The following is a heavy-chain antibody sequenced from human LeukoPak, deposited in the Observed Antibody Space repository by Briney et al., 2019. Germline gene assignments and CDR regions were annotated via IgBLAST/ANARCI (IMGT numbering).Heavy chain of an antibody. V-gene: IGHV4-39*07. CDR1: GGSISSTSYY. CDR2: IYYSGSI. D-gene: IGHD3-10*01. CDR3: ARGGYYGSGNDFRFDP. Sequence: SETLSLTCTVSGGSISSTSYYWGWIRQPPGKGLEWIGSIYYSGSIYYKPSLKSRVTISVDTAKNQFSLKLSSVTAADTAVYFCARGGYYGSGNDFRFDPWGQGTLVTVSS. J-gene: IGHJ5*02.